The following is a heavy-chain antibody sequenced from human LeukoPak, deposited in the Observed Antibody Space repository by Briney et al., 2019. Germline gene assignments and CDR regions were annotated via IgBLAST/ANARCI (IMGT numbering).Heavy chain of an antibody. D-gene: IGHD2-8*01. CDR2: IGTSGSPI. Sequence: NPGGSLRLSCAASGFVFSDYYMSWIRQAPGKGLEWISYIGTSGSPIYHADSVKGRFTISRDNAKNSLYLQMSSVRAGDTAVYYCARRYCTYNSCYSDSWGQGILVTVSS. V-gene: IGHV3-11*01. CDR1: GFVFSDYY. CDR3: ARRYCTYNSCYSDS. J-gene: IGHJ4*02.